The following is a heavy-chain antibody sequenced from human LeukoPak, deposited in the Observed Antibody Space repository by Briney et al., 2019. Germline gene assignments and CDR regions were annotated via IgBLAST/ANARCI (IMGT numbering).Heavy chain of an antibody. J-gene: IGHJ3*02. D-gene: IGHD3-22*01. V-gene: IGHV4-39*07. CDR2: IYYSGST. Sequence: PSETLSLTCTVSGGSISSSSYYWGWIRQPPGKGLEWIGSIYYSGSTYYNPSLKSRVTISVDTSKNQFSLKLSSVTAADTAVYYCARLLAYYDSSGPKSNAFDIWGQGTMVTVSS. CDR3: ARLLAYYDSSGPKSNAFDI. CDR1: GGSISSSSYY.